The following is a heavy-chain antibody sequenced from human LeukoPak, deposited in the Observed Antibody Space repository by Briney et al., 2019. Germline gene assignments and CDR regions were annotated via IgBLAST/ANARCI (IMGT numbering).Heavy chain of an antibody. CDR1: GGSISSGGYY. Sequence: SETLSLTCTVSGGSISSGGYYWSWIRQPAGKGLEWIGRIYTSGSTNYNPSLKSRVTMSVDTSKNQFSLKLSSVTAADTAVYYCASSPGDDFWSGSVYWGQGTLVTVSS. CDR3: ASSPGDDFWSGSVY. CDR2: IYTSGST. J-gene: IGHJ4*02. V-gene: IGHV4-61*02. D-gene: IGHD3-3*01.